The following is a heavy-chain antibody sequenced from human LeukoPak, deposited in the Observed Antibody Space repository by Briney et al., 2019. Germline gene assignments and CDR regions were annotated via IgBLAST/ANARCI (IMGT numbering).Heavy chain of an antibody. CDR2: MNPNSGNT. CDR3: ARVGPGYQLPTYYYYMDV. J-gene: IGHJ6*03. V-gene: IGHV1-8*01. Sequence: GASVKVSCKASGYTFTSYDINWVRQATGQGLEWMGWMNPNSGNTGYAQKFQGRVTMTRNTSISTAYMELSSLRAEDTALYYCARVGPGYQLPTYYYYMDVWGKGTTVTVSS. CDR1: GYTFTSYD. D-gene: IGHD2-2*01.